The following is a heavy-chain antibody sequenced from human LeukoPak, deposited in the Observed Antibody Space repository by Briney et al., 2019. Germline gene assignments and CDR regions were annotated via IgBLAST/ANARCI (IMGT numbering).Heavy chain of an antibody. CDR1: GFTFSTNA. CDR2: VGRDGSEK. V-gene: IGHV3-7*01. CDR3: AKVGTWELQRVFEN. D-gene: IGHD1-26*01. J-gene: IGHJ4*02. Sequence: GGSLRLSCAASGFTFSTNAMHWVRQVPGKGLEWVANVGRDGSEKNYVDSVEGRFTISRDNAKKSLDLEMNSLRVEDTALYYCAKVGTWELQRVFENWGQGTLVTVSS.